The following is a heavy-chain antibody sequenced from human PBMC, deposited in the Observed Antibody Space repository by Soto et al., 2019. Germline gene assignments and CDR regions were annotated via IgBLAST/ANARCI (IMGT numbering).Heavy chain of an antibody. Sequence: EVQLLESGGGLVQPGGSLRLSCAASGCTFSSYAMRWVRQAPVKGLEWVSAISGSGGSTYYADSVKGRFTISRDNSKNTLYLQMNSLRAEDTAVYYCARRGSGSDYDYWGQGTLVTVSS. J-gene: IGHJ4*02. CDR1: GCTFSSYA. D-gene: IGHD1-26*01. CDR2: ISGSGGST. V-gene: IGHV3-23*01. CDR3: ARRGSGSDYDY.